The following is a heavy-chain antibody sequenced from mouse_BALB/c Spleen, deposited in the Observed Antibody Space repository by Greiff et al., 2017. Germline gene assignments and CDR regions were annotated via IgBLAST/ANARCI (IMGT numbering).Heavy chain of an antibody. CDR2: ISSGGSYT. V-gene: IGHV5-6*01. D-gene: IGHD1-1*01. CDR3: ARHNGFMNAMDY. Sequence: EVKVVESGGDLVKPGGSLKLSCAASGFTFSSYGMSWVRQTPDKRLEWVATISSGGSYTYYPDSVKGRFTISRDNAKNTLYLQMSSLKSEDTAMYYCARHNGFMNAMDYWGQGTSVTVSS. J-gene: IGHJ4*01. CDR1: GFTFSSYG.